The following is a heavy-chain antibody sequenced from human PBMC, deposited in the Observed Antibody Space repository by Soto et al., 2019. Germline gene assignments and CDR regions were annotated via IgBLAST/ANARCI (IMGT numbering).Heavy chain of an antibody. D-gene: IGHD3-3*01. Sequence: SETLSLTCTVSGGSISSGGYYWSWIRQHPGKGLEWIGYIYYSGSTYYNPSLKSRVTISVDTSKNQFYLKLSSVTAADTAVYYCARGPIGVVISYFDYWGQGTLVTVSS. V-gene: IGHV4-31*03. CDR1: GGSISSGGYY. CDR3: ARGPIGVVISYFDY. J-gene: IGHJ4*02. CDR2: IYYSGST.